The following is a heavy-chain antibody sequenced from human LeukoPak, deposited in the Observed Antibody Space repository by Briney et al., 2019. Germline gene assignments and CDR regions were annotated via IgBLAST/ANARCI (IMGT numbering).Heavy chain of an antibody. CDR3: AREDQPRGTFDY. Sequence: GRSLRLSCAASGFTFSSYGMHRVRQAPGKGLEWVAVMSYDGSNKYYADPVKGRFTISRDNSKNTLYLQMNSLRAEDTAVYYCAREDQPRGTFDYWGQGILVTVSS. CDR2: MSYDGSNK. J-gene: IGHJ4*02. V-gene: IGHV3-30*03. CDR1: GFTFSSYG. D-gene: IGHD2-15*01.